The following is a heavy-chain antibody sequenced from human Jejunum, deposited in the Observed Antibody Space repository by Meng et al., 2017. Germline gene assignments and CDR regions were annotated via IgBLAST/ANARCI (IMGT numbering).Heavy chain of an antibody. CDR3: ARTKWGGSGSYVLVQSNAFDI. CDR2: ISAYNGNT. D-gene: IGHD3-10*01. Sequence: ASAKVSCKAAGDTITSIGISWLRQAPGQGLEWMGWISAYNGNTNYAQELQGRVTMTTATSTSTAYMELRSLRSDDTAVYYCARTKWGGSGSYVLVQSNAFDIWGQGTMVTVSS. V-gene: IGHV1-18*01. CDR1: GDTITSIG. J-gene: IGHJ3*02.